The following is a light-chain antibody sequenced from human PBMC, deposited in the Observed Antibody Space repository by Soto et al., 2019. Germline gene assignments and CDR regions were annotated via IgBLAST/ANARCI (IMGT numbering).Light chain of an antibody. J-gene: IGKJ4*01. Sequence: EVVLTQSPGILSLSPGERATLSCRASQGISSTSLGWYQQRPGQAPRLLISAVINRAAGIPDRFSGSGSWTDFTLIIGRLEPEDFAVYYCQHYGTSPPVTFGGGTRVEIK. CDR3: QHYGTSPPVT. V-gene: IGKV3-20*01. CDR2: AVI. CDR1: QGISSTS.